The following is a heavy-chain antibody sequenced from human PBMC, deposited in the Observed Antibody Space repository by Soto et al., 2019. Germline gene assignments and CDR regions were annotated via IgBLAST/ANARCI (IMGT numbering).Heavy chain of an antibody. D-gene: IGHD1-26*01. CDR3: ARGGSYYAH. V-gene: IGHV1-2*02. J-gene: IGHJ4*02. Sequence: QVQLVQSGAEMKQPGASVRVSCKASGNTHTIYFIHWLRQAPGQGLEWMGWINSVSGGTNFAHKFQGRVTMPRDTSTTTAFMELSGLTSDDTAVYYCARGGSYYAHWRQGTLVTVSS. CDR1: GNTHTIYF. CDR2: INSVSGGT.